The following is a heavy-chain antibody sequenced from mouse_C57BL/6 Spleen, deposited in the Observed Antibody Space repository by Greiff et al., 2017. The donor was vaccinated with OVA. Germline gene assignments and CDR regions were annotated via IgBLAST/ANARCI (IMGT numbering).Heavy chain of an antibody. J-gene: IGHJ1*03. CDR2: INPNHGGT. V-gene: IGHV1-18*01. CDR1: GYTFTDYN. Sequence: EVQLQQSGPELVKPGASVKIPCKASGYTFTDYNMDWVKQSHGKSLEWIGDINPNHGGTIYNQKFKGKATLTVDKASSTAYMERRSLTSEDTAVYYCARQYGSRYNYWYFEVWGTGTTVTVSS. D-gene: IGHD1-1*01. CDR3: ARQYGSRYNYWYFEV.